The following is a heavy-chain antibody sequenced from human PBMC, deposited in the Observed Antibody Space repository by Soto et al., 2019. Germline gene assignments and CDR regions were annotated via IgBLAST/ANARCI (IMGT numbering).Heavy chain of an antibody. CDR1: GGSFSGYY. V-gene: IGHV4-34*09. Sequence: PSETLSLTCAVYGGSFSGYYWSWIRRHPGKGLVWFVYIFYSGSTYYTPSLKSRVTISVDTFKNHFSLKLSSVTAADTALYYCARDKGDYYGSGSFDYWGQGTLVTVSS. CDR2: IFYSGST. D-gene: IGHD3-10*01. CDR3: ARDKGDYYGSGSFDY. J-gene: IGHJ4*02.